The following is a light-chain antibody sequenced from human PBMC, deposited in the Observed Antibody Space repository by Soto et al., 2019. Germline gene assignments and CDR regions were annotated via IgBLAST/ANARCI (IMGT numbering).Light chain of an antibody. CDR1: QSISSW. CDR3: QQYDSYPGT. CDR2: KAS. V-gene: IGKV1-5*03. Sequence: DIQMNQSPSTLSASVGDRVTITCRASQSISSWLAWYQQKPGKAPKLLIYKASTLESGVPSRFSGSGSGTEFTLTISSLQPDDFATYYCQQYDSYPGTFGQGTKV. J-gene: IGKJ1*01.